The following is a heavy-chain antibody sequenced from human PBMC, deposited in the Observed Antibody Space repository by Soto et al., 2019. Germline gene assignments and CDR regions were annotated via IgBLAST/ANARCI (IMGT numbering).Heavy chain of an antibody. V-gene: IGHV4-39*01. J-gene: IGHJ1*01. CDR3: ARLYRSGWYEVQP. Sequence: QLQLQESGPGLVKPSETLSLTCTVSGGSISSSSYYWGWIRQPPGKGLEWIGSIYYSGSTYYNPSLRSRVTISVDTSKNQFSLKLSSVTAADTAVYYCARLYRSGWYEVQPWGQGTLVTVSS. CDR2: IYYSGST. CDR1: GGSISSSSYY. D-gene: IGHD6-19*01.